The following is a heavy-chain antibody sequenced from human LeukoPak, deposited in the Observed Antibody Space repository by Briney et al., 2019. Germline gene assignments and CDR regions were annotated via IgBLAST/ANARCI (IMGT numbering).Heavy chain of an antibody. CDR2: INPNSGGT. V-gene: IGHV1-2*02. Sequence: GASAKVSFKASGYTFTYYYMHWVRQAPGPGLEWMGWINPNSGGTDYAQKFQGRVTLIRDTSISTAYMELSRLTSDDTAVYYCARGRYCGETTCSDFDSWGQGTLVTVSS. D-gene: IGHD2-21*01. CDR1: GYTFTYYY. CDR3: ARGRYCGETTCSDFDS. J-gene: IGHJ4*02.